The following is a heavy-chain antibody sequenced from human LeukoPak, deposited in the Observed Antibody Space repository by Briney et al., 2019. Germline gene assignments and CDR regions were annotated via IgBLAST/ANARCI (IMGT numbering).Heavy chain of an antibody. Sequence: SETLSLTCAVSGASMSNYHWSWIRQPPGRGLEYIGYVYNSGSTFYNPSLKSRVTISADTSKNQCSLRLNSVTAADTAMYYCQSRYLEWLLDYWGQGTLVTVSS. D-gene: IGHD3-3*01. J-gene: IGHJ4*02. CDR3: QSRYLEWLLDY. CDR1: GASMSNYH. V-gene: IGHV4-59*04. CDR2: VYNSGST.